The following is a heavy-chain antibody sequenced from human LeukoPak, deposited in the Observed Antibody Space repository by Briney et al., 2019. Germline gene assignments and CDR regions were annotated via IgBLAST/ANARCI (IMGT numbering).Heavy chain of an antibody. J-gene: IGHJ4*02. CDR2: IYSGGTT. Sequence: GGSLRLSCAASGFTVSSNYMTWVRQAPGKGLEWVSVIYSGGTTYYADSVQGRFTISRDNSKSTLCLQMNSLRAEDTAVYYCAKDTYSSSPYYFDYWGQGTLVTVSS. CDR1: GFTVSSNY. D-gene: IGHD6-6*01. CDR3: AKDTYSSSPYYFDY. V-gene: IGHV3-53*01.